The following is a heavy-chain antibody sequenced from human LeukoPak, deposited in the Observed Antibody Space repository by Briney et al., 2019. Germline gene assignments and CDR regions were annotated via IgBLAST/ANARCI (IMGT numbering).Heavy chain of an antibody. CDR1: GFTFSSYA. CDR2: ISGSGGST. V-gene: IGHV3-23*01. Sequence: GGSLRLSCAASGFTFSSYAMSWVRQAPGKGLEWVSAISGSGGSTYYADSVKGRFTISRDNSKNTLYLQMNSLRAEDTAVYYCAKDPRSGWPSLYYFDYWGQGTPVTVSS. CDR3: AKDPRSGWPSLYYFDY. J-gene: IGHJ4*02. D-gene: IGHD6-19*01.